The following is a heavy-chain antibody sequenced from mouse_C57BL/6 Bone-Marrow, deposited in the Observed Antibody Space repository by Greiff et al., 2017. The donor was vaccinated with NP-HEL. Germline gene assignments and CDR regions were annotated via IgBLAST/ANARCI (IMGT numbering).Heavy chain of an antibody. CDR3: ARGHYGPYYFDY. V-gene: IGHV5-17*01. CDR2: ISSGSSTI. Sequence: EVKLEESGGGLVKPGGSLKLSCAASGFTFSDYGMHWVRQAPEKGLEWVAYISSGSSTIYYADTVKGRFTISRDNAKNTLFLQMTSLRSEDTAMYYCARGHYGPYYFDYWGQGTTLTVSS. CDR1: GFTFSDYG. D-gene: IGHD1-1*01. J-gene: IGHJ2*01.